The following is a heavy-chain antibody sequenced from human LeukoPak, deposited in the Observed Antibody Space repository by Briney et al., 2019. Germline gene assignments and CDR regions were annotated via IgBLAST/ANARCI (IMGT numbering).Heavy chain of an antibody. V-gene: IGHV1-2*02. CDR3: ARQSGTYWGLDY. Sequence: ASVKVSCKASGYTFTGYYMHWVRQAPGHGLEWLGWMNVKTGATSYAQRFPGRFTMTRDTSIGTASMEFSSLTSDDTAVYYCARQSGTYWGLDYWGQGTLVTVSS. CDR2: MNVKTGAT. CDR1: GYTFTGYY. J-gene: IGHJ4*02. D-gene: IGHD1-26*01.